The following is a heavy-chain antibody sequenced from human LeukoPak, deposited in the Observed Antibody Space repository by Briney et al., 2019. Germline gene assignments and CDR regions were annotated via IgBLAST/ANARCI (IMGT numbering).Heavy chain of an antibody. CDR1: GYSISSGYY. J-gene: IGHJ4*02. CDR2: IYHSGST. Sequence: SETLSLTCAVSGYSISSGYYWGWIRQPPGKGLEWVGSIYHSGSTYYNPSLKSRVTILVDTSKNQFSLKLSSVTAADTAVYYCARVWGDQSSFDYWGQGTLVTVSS. V-gene: IGHV4-38-2*01. CDR3: ARVWGDQSSFDY. D-gene: IGHD3-16*01.